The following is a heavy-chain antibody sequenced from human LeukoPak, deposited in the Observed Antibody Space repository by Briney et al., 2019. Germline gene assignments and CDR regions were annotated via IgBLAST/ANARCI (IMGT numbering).Heavy chain of an antibody. V-gene: IGHV3-30*18. CDR3: AKDRAGYDFWSGYYMAGFDY. CDR1: GFTFSSYG. J-gene: IGHJ4*02. Sequence: GGSLRLSCAASGFTFSSYGMHWVRQAPGKGLEWVAVISYDGSNKYYADSVKGRFTISRDNSKNTLYLQMNSLRAEDTAVYYCAKDRAGYDFWSGYYMAGFDYWGQGTLVTVSS. D-gene: IGHD3-3*01. CDR2: ISYDGSNK.